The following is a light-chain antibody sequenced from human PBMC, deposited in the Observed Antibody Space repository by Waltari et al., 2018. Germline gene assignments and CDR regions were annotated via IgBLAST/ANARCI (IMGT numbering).Light chain of an antibody. CDR3: MQGTHYT. CDR1: QSLVHSDGNTN. CDR2: KVS. Sequence: DVVMTQSPLSLPVTLGQPASISCRSSQSLVHSDGNTNLNWLQQRPGQSPRRLIYKVSNRDSGVPDRFSGSGSGTDFTLKISRVEAEDVGVYYCMQGTHYTFGQGTKLEIK. J-gene: IGKJ2*01. V-gene: IGKV2-30*02.